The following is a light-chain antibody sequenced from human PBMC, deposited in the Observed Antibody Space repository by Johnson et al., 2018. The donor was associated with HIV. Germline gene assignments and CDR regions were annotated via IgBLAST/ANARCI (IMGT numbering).Light chain of an antibody. CDR2: ENT. V-gene: IGLV1-51*02. Sequence: QPVLTQPPSVSAAPGQKVTISCSGSSSNIGNNYVSWYQQLPGTAPKLLIYENTKRPSGIPDRFSGSKSDTSATLAITGLQTGDEAEYYCGTWETGLSAYVVGTGTKVTVL. J-gene: IGLJ1*01. CDR1: SSNIGNNY. CDR3: GTWETGLSAYV.